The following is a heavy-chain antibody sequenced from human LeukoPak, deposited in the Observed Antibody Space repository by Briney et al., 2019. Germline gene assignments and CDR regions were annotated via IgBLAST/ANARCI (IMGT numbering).Heavy chain of an antibody. CDR3: ARSGRITMDV. J-gene: IGHJ6*03. D-gene: IGHD3-10*01. V-gene: IGHV1-2*02. Sequence: GASVKVSCKASGYTFTGYYMHWVRQAPGQGLEWMGWINPNSGGTNYAQKFQGRVTMTTDTSTSTAYMELRSLRSDGTAVYYCARSGRITMDVWGKGTTVTVSS. CDR1: GYTFTGYY. CDR2: INPNSGGT.